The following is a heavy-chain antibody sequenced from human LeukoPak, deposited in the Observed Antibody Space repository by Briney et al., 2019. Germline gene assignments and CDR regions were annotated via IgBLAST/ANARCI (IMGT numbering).Heavy chain of an antibody. Sequence: GASVKVSCKASGYTFTGYYMHWVRQAPGQGLEWMGIINPSGGSTSYAQKFQGRVTMTRDTSTSTVYMELSSLRSEDTAVYYCARVKGAGLLRDAFDIWGQGTMVTVSS. CDR1: GYTFTGYY. J-gene: IGHJ3*02. CDR2: INPSGGST. V-gene: IGHV1-46*01. CDR3: ARVKGAGLLRDAFDI. D-gene: IGHD1-26*01.